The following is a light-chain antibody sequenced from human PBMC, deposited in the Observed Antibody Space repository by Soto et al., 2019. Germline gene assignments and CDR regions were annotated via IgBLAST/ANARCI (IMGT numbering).Light chain of an antibody. J-gene: IGLJ7*01. CDR1: SSNIGNNL. V-gene: IGLV1-47*01. CDR3: VAWDDSLRCAI. CDR2: ANS. Sequence: QSVLTQPPSASGTPGQSVIISFSGSSSNIGNNLVYWYQQVPGMAPKLLIYANSQRPSGVPDRFSGSKSGTSASLAISGLRSEDEADYYCVAWDDSLRCAIFGGGTQLTVL.